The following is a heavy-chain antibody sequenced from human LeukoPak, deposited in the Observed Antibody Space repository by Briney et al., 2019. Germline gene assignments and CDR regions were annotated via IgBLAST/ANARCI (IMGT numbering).Heavy chain of an antibody. CDR1: GFTFTIYW. J-gene: IGHJ4*02. V-gene: IGHV3-74*01. Sequence: GGSLRLSCAASGFTFTIYWMHWVRQAPGKGLVWVSRINGDGRRSNYADSVKGRFTISRDNARNTLYLQMNSLRAEDTALYYCARTSPTSHFDFWGQGTLVTVSS. CDR3: ARTSPTSHFDF. D-gene: IGHD3-16*01. CDR2: INGDGRRS.